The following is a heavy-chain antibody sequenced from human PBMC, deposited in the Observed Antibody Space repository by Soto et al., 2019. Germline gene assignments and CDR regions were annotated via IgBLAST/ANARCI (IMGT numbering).Heavy chain of an antibody. Sequence: PSETLSLTCTFSGGSFSSGGYYWSWIRQHPGKGLKWIGYIYYSSSTYYNPSLKSRVTISVDTSKNQFSLKLSSVTAAVTVVYYCASGFGRGLEWLLSALSLEYYYYGMDVWGQGTTVTVSS. J-gene: IGHJ6*02. CDR1: GGSFSSGGYY. D-gene: IGHD3-3*01. CDR3: ASGFGRGLEWLLSALSLEYYYYGMDV. V-gene: IGHV4-31*03. CDR2: IYYSSST.